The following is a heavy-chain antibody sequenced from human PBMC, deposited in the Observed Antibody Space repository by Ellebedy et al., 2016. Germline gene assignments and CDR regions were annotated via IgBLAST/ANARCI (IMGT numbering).Heavy chain of an antibody. CDR2: IYYTGTT. Sequence: GSLRLSCIVSGGSISRYYWSWIRQPPGRGLEWIGNIYYTGTTNYNLSLQSRVTISLDTSKNQFFLRLTSVTAADTAVYYCARIGGVSFGERPIDYWGQGTLVTVSS. CDR3: ARIGGVSFGERPIDY. CDR1: GGSISRYY. J-gene: IGHJ4*02. V-gene: IGHV4-59*01. D-gene: IGHD3-10*01.